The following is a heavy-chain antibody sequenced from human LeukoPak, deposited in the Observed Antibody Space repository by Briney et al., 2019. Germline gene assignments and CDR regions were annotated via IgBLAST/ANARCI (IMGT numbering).Heavy chain of an antibody. J-gene: IGHJ3*02. Sequence: VKCSCKACGVTLSRYAIRWVRQAPGQGLEWMGRSIPIFGIANYAQKFQCRVTITADKSTSSAYMELSSRRSAYTAVYYCATWADYYASSGDYYVAAFDIWGQGTMGTVSS. V-gene: IGHV1-69*04. CDR2: SIPIFGIA. CDR1: GVTLSRYA. CDR3: ATWADYYASSGDYYVAAFDI. D-gene: IGHD3-22*01.